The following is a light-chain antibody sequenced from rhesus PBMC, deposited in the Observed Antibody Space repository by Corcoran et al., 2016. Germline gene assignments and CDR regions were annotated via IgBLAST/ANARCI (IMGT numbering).Light chain of an antibody. V-gene: IGKV1-74*01. CDR3: QHNYGTPYS. J-gene: IGKJ2*01. CDR2: KAS. Sequence: DIQMTQSPSSLSASVGDRVTITCRASENVNNYFNWYQQKPGKAPQLLIYKASTLQSGVPSRFSGSGSGTDYTFTISSLQSEDVATYYCQHNYGTPYSFGQGTKVEIK. CDR1: ENVNNY.